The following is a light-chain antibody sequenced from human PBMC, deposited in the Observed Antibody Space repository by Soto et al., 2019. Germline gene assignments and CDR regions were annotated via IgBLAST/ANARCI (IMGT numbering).Light chain of an antibody. Sequence: DIQMTQSPSTLSGSVGDRVTITCRASESIGSWLAWYQQQPGKVPKLLIYTASTLQSGVPSRFSGSGSGAEFTLTISSLQPEDVATYYCQQGKSFPLTFGGGTKVDIK. CDR3: QQGKSFPLT. CDR1: ESIGSW. J-gene: IGKJ4*01. V-gene: IGKV1-5*03. CDR2: TAS.